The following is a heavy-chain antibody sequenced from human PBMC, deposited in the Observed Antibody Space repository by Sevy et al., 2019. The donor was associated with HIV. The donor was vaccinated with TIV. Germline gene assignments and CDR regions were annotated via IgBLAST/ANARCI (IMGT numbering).Heavy chain of an antibody. CDR3: ARDKTILEGRYGMDV. Sequence: GGYLRLSCAASGFTFSSYNMNWVRQAPGKGLEWVSFVFSSSSYIYYADSVKGRFTISRDNAKNSLYLQMNSLRAEDTAVYYCARDKTILEGRYGMDVWGQGTTVTVS. J-gene: IGHJ6*02. D-gene: IGHD3-3*01. CDR1: GFTFSSYN. V-gene: IGHV3-21*01. CDR2: VFSSSSYI.